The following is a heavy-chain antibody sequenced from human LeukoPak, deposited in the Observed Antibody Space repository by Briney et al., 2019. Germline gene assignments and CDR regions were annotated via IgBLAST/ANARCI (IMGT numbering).Heavy chain of an antibody. Sequence: SETLSLACAVSGGSISSSNWWSWVRQPPGKGLEWIGEIYHSGSTNYNPSLKSRVTISVDKSKNQFSLKLSSVTAADTAVYYCAREPAMVPRYYYYGMDVWGQGTTVTVSS. CDR1: GGSISSSNW. CDR2: IYHSGST. CDR3: AREPAMVPRYYYYGMDV. D-gene: IGHD5-18*01. J-gene: IGHJ6*02. V-gene: IGHV4-4*02.